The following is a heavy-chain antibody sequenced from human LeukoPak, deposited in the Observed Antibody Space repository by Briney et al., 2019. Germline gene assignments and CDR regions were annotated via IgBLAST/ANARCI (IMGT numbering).Heavy chain of an antibody. Sequence: PGGSLRLSCAASGFTFDDHGMNWVRQAPGKGLEWVSGITWNSGTTGYADSVRGRFTISRDNAKNSLYLQMNSLRAEDTAVYYCARFYGSGRDYYYYYMDVWGKGTTVTVSS. CDR2: ITWNSGTT. D-gene: IGHD3-10*01. J-gene: IGHJ6*03. V-gene: IGHV3-20*04. CDR1: GFTFDDHG. CDR3: ARFYGSGRDYYYYYMDV.